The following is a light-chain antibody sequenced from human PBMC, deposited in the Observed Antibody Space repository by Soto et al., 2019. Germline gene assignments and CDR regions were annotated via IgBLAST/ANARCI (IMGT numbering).Light chain of an antibody. V-gene: IGKV1-5*01. Sequence: DIQMTQSPPTLSASVGDRVTITCRASQSIRHYLAWYQQMPGKAPKLLIYGASNLQSGVPSRFSGSGPGTEFTLTISSLQPDDFGTYFCQHHNSYSQTFGQGTKVEIK. CDR3: QHHNSYSQT. CDR1: QSIRHY. J-gene: IGKJ1*01. CDR2: GAS.